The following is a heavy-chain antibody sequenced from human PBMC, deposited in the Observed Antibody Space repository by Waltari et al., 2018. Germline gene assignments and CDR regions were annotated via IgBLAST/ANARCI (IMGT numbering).Heavy chain of an antibody. CDR3: ARDHSDYYDSQNWFDP. Sequence: KGLEWVAVIWYDGSNKCYAESVEGRFTISRDNSKNTLYLQMNSLRAEDTAVYYCARDHSDYYDSQNWFDPWGKGTLVTVSS. J-gene: IGHJ5*02. D-gene: IGHD3-22*01. V-gene: IGHV3-33*01. CDR2: IWYDGSNK.